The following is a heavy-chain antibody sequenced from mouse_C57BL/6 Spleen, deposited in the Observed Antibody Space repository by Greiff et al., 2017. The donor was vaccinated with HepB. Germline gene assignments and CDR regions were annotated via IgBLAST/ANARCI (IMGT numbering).Heavy chain of an antibody. CDR3: ARRDYGSSLYYAMDY. CDR2: INPNYGTT. V-gene: IGHV1-39*01. D-gene: IGHD1-1*01. Sequence: VQLQQSGPELVKPGASVKISCKASGYSFTDYNMNWVKQSNGKSLEWIGVINPNYGTTSYNQKFKGKATLTVDQTSSTAYMQLNSLTSEDSAVYYSARRDYGSSLYYAMDYWGQGTSVTVSS. J-gene: IGHJ4*01. CDR1: GYSFTDYN.